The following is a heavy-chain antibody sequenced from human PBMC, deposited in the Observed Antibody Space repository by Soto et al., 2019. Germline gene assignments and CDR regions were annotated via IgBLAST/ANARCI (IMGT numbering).Heavy chain of an antibody. CDR3: ARDFSGFSSSWWYFDY. CDR1: GGSISSGDYY. J-gene: IGHJ4*02. D-gene: IGHD6-13*01. Sequence: QVQLQESGPGLVKPSQTLSLTCTVSGGSISSGDYYWSWIRQPPGKGLEWIGYMYSSGTTYYNPSLKSRVTISVDTSKNQFSLRLHSVTAADTAVYYWARDFSGFSSSWWYFDYWGQGALVTVSS. V-gene: IGHV4-30-4*01. CDR2: MYSSGTT.